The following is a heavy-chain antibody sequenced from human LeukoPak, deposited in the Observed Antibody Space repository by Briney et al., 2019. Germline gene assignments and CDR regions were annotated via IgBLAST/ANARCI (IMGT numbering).Heavy chain of an antibody. D-gene: IGHD3-10*01. J-gene: IGHJ4*02. CDR2: INHSGST. Sequence: SETLSLTCAVYGGSFSGYYWSWIRQPPGKGLEWIGEINHSGSTNYNPSLKSRVTISVDKSKNQLSLKLSSVTAADTAVYYCGEVRGVLGYWGQGTLVTVSS. V-gene: IGHV4-34*01. CDR1: GGSFSGYY. CDR3: GEVRGVLGY.